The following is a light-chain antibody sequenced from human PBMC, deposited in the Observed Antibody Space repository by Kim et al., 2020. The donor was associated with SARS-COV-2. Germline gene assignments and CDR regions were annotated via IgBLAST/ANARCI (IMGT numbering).Light chain of an antibody. CDR3: AAWDDSLNAWV. J-gene: IGLJ3*02. CDR1: SSNSGSNT. CDR2: SNN. Sequence: GQRVTISSSGSSSNSGSNTVTWYQQLPGTAPKLLIYSNNQRPSGVPDRFSGSKSGTSASLAISGLQSEDEADYYCAAWDDSLNAWVFGGGTQLTVL. V-gene: IGLV1-44*01.